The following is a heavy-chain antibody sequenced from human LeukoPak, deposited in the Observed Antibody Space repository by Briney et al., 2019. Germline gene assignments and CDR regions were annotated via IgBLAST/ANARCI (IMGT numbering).Heavy chain of an antibody. CDR2: IYSGGST. CDR1: GFTVSSNY. D-gene: IGHD3-10*01. V-gene: IGHV3-66*01. J-gene: IGHJ3*02. CDR3: ARARETELLWFGELFAFDI. Sequence: PGGSLRLSCAASGFTVSSNYMSWVRQAPGKGLEWVSVIYSGGSTYYSDSVKGRFTISRDNSKNTLYLQMNSLRAEDTAVYYCARARETELLWFGELFAFDIWGQGTMVTVSS.